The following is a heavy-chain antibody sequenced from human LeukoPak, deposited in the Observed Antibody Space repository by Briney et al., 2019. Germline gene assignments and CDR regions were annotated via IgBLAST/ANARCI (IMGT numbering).Heavy chain of an antibody. Sequence: PSETLSLTCTVSGGSISSSSYYWGWIRQPPGKGLEWIGSIYYSGSTYYNPSLKSRVTISVDTSKNQFSLKLSSVTAADTAVYYCARGPDYDFWSGYPHFDYWGQGTLVTVSS. CDR3: ARGPDYDFWSGYPHFDY. V-gene: IGHV4-39*01. CDR1: GGSISSSSYY. D-gene: IGHD3-3*01. CDR2: IYYSGST. J-gene: IGHJ4*02.